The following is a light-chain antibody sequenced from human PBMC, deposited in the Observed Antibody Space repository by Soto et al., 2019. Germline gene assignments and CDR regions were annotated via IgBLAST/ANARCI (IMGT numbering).Light chain of an antibody. Sequence: DVQMTQSPSSLSASVGDSVTITCRASQSITRSLNWYQQKPGKAPKLLIYGAFILQSGVPSRFSGSGSGTDVTLTISSLQPEDFATSFCQQSYSTPPYTFGQGTNLEIK. CDR3: QQSYSTPPYT. CDR1: QSITRS. J-gene: IGKJ2*01. V-gene: IGKV1-39*01. CDR2: GAF.